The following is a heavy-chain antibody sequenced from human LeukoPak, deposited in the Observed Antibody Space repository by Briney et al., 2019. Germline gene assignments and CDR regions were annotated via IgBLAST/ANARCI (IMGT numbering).Heavy chain of an antibody. Sequence: GGSLRLSCTASGFTFNTYWMSWVRQAPGRGLEWVTNIKGDGTEKYYVDSVKGRFTISRDNAKNSLFLHMNNVRAEDTAVYYCSRLSAMLRGPEAFYYFEYWGQGALVTVSS. CDR1: GFTFNTYW. CDR3: SRLSAMLRGPEAFYYFEY. D-gene: IGHD3-10*01. V-gene: IGHV3-7*01. CDR2: IKGDGTEK. J-gene: IGHJ4*02.